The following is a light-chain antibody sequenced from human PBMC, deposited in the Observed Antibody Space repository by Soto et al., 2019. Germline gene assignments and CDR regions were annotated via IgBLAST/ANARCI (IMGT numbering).Light chain of an antibody. J-gene: IGLJ1*01. V-gene: IGLV1-44*01. CDR1: NSNIGSHT. CDR2: SNS. CDR3: ASWDDNLQV. Sequence: QSVLTQPPSASGPPGQRVTISCSGSNSNIGSHTVNWYQQLPGTAPKLLIYSNSQRPLGVPVRFSGSKSGTSASLAISGLQSEDEADYYCASWDDNLQVFGLGTKLTVL.